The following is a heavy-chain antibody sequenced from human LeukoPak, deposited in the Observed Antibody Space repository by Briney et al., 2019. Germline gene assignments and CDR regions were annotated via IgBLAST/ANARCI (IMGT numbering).Heavy chain of an antibody. Sequence: GGSLRLSCPASGLTFNSYWMDWVRQAPGKGLVWVSRINTDGSSTNYADSVKGRFTISRDNAKNTVYLQMNSLRAEDTAVYYCVAGWLQLYSSDYWGQGTLVTVSS. V-gene: IGHV3-74*01. J-gene: IGHJ4*02. CDR2: INTDGSST. D-gene: IGHD5-24*01. CDR3: VAGWLQLYSSDY. CDR1: GLTFNSYW.